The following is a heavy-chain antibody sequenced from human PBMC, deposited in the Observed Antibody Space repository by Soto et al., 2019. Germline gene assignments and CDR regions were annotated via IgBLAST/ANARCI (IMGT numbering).Heavy chain of an antibody. D-gene: IGHD6-13*01. Sequence: QLGGSLRLSCAASGFTFSSYAMHWVRQAPGKGLEWVAVISYDGSNKYYADSVKGRFTISRDNSKNTLYLQMNSLRAEDTAVYYCASPAAGTAFDIWGQGTMVTVSS. CDR2: ISYDGSNK. V-gene: IGHV3-30*04. CDR3: ASPAAGTAFDI. CDR1: GFTFSSYA. J-gene: IGHJ3*02.